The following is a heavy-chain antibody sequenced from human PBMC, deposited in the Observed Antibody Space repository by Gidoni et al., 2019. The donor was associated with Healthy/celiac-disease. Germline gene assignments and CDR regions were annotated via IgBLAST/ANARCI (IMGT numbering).Heavy chain of an antibody. V-gene: IGHV4-59*08. J-gene: IGHJ6*02. D-gene: IGHD5-18*01. CDR1: GGSISSYY. Sequence: QVQLQESGPGLVKPSETLSLTCTVSGGSISSYYWSWIRQPPGKGLEWIGYIYYSGSTNYNPSLKSRVTISVDTSKNQFSLKLSSVTAADTAVYYCARLEPFSGYSVMDVWGQGTTVTVSS. CDR2: IYYSGST. CDR3: ARLEPFSGYSVMDV.